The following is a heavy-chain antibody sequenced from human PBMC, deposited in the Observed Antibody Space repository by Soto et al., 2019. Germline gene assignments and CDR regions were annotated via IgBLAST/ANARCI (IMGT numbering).Heavy chain of an antibody. CDR1: GYTFTSYA. CDR2: INAGNGNT. Sequence: ASVKVSCKASGYTFTSYAMHWVRQAPGQRLEWMGWINAGNGNTKYSQKFQGRVTITRDTSASTAYMELSSLRSEDTAVYYCAREGFGPFPESDAFDIWGQGTMVTVSS. D-gene: IGHD3-10*01. CDR3: AREGFGPFPESDAFDI. V-gene: IGHV1-3*01. J-gene: IGHJ3*02.